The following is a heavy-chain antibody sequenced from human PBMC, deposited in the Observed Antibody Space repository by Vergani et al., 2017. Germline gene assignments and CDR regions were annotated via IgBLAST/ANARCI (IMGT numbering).Heavy chain of an antibody. J-gene: IGHJ4*02. CDR3: ARSRIYYGAGSLDY. CDR2: VSFRGDT. V-gene: IGHV4-59*02. D-gene: IGHD3-10*01. CDR1: GASVNSYY. Sequence: QVKLQESGPGLVKPSETLSLTCTVSGASVNSYYWSWIRQPPGKGLEWMGYVSFRGDTRYDPSVKGRMTISLNTSSNQFSLYLTSVTAADTAVYYCARSRIYYGAGSLDYWGQGTLVTVSS.